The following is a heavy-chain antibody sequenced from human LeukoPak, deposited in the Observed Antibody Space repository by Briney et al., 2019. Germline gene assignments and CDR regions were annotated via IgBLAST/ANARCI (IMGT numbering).Heavy chain of an antibody. J-gene: IGHJ3*02. Sequence: PGGSLRLSCAASGFTFSSYSMNWVRPAPGRGLEWVSYISSSSSSTIYYADSVKSRFTISRDNAKNSLYLQMNSLRAEDTAVYYCARDTRYSSRRPIWGQGTMVTVSS. CDR1: GFTFSSYS. CDR2: ISSSSSSTI. D-gene: IGHD6-13*01. CDR3: ARDTRYSSRRPI. V-gene: IGHV3-48*01.